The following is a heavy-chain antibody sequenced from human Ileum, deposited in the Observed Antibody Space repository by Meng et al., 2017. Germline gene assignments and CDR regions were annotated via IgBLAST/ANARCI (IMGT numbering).Heavy chain of an antibody. CDR2: IYYSGST. CDR3: ARLLDSSDWGWFDP. CDR1: GGSMRSGDNY. V-gene: IGHV4-30-4*01. Sequence: QVQLQESGPGLVNPSQTLSPTCSVSGGSMRSGDNYWSWIRQPPGKGLEWIGYIYYSGSTYYTPSLKSRVIMSVDTSANRFSLNLNSVTAADTAVYYCARLLDSSDWGWFDPWGQGTLVTVSS. D-gene: IGHD3-22*01. J-gene: IGHJ5*02.